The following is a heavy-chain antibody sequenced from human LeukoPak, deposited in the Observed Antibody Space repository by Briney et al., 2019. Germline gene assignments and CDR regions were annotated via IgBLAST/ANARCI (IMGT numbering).Heavy chain of an antibody. J-gene: IGHJ6*03. Sequence: AGSLSLSCAASGFTSSSNYMSWLRKAQGQGLEWVSVLYSGGSRYNADAVKGRVTITRDNSKYTMSLQMNSRRVEDAAVYFCARTRATGGYDRDDDNRDVWGKGTRVTVS. V-gene: IGHV3-53*01. D-gene: IGHD5-12*01. CDR1: GFTSSSNY. CDR3: ARTRATGGYDRDDDNRDV. CDR2: LYSGGSR.